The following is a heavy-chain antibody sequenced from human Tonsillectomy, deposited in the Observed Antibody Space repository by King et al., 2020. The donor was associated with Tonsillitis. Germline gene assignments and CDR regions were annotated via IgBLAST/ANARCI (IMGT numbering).Heavy chain of an antibody. J-gene: IGHJ6*02. D-gene: IGHD3-3*01. CDR2: IGAAGDP. CDR1: GFTFTSYD. CDR3: ARADSRYFYGLDV. Sequence: QLVQSGGGLAQPGGSLRLSCAASGFTFTSYDMYWVRQVTGKGLEWVSTIGAAGDPYYPGSVKGRFTISRENAKNSLYLQMDSLRAGDTAVYYCARADSRYFYGLDVWGQGTTVTVSS. V-gene: IGHV3-13*05.